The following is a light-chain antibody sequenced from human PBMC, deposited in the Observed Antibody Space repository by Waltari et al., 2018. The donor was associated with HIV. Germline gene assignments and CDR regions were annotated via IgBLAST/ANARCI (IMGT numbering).Light chain of an antibody. V-gene: IGLV2-11*01. Sequence: QSALTQPRSVSGSPGQSVTIPCTGTSSDVGGFNYVSWYQQYPGRVPKLLIYDGIERSSRVPVRFSGSKSGNTASLTISGLQSEDEADYYCCSYAGRNTMVFGGGTTLTVL. CDR1: SSDVGGFNY. CDR2: DGI. CDR3: CSYAGRNTMV. J-gene: IGLJ2*01.